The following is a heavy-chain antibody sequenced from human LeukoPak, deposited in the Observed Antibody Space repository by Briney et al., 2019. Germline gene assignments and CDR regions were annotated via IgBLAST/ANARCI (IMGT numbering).Heavy chain of an antibody. CDR2: ISAYTGNT. Sequence: ASVKVSCKASGYTFNKYGVTWVRQAPGQGLEWMGWISAYTGNTEYAQKFQDRVGMTIETSTNTAYMELSSLRSEDTAVYYCARVRAVVAAIYAFDIWGQGTMVTVSS. D-gene: IGHD2-15*01. V-gene: IGHV1-18*01. CDR3: ARVRAVVAAIYAFDI. CDR1: GYTFNKYG. J-gene: IGHJ3*02.